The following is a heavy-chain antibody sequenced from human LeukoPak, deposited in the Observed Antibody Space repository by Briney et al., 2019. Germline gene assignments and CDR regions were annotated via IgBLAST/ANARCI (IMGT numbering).Heavy chain of an antibody. V-gene: IGHV1-8*01. CDR1: GYTFTNYD. CDR3: ARGLRREQQLLRAFDY. CDR2: MNPNSGNT. J-gene: IGHJ4*02. Sequence: GASVRVSCKASGYTFTNYDINWVQQASGQGLEWMGWMNPNSGNTGSAQKFQGRVTMTSNTSISTAYMELSSLRSEDTAVYYCARGLRREQQLLRAFDYWGQGTPVTVSS. D-gene: IGHD6-13*01.